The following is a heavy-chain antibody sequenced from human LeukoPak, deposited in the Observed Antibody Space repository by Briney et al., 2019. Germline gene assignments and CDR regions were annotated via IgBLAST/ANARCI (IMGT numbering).Heavy chain of an antibody. CDR3: ARLPGPAFDI. Sequence: PSETLSLTCTVSGGSISSSSYYWGWIRQPPGKGLEWIGSINYSGSTYYNPSLKSRVTISVDTSKNQFSLKLSSVTAADTAVYYCARLPGPAFDIWGQGTMVTVSS. CDR2: INYSGST. V-gene: IGHV4-39*01. J-gene: IGHJ3*02. D-gene: IGHD1-14*01. CDR1: GGSISSSSYY.